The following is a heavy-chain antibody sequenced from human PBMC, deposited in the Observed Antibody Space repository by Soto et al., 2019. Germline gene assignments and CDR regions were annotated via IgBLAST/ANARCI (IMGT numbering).Heavy chain of an antibody. CDR1: GGSISSGDYY. J-gene: IGHJ6*02. CDR3: ARYGLSRYYYYGMDV. Sequence: PSETLSLTCTVSGGSISSGDYYWSWIRQPPGKGLEWIGYIYYSGSTYYNPSLKSRVTISVDTSKNQFSLKLGSVTAADTAVYYCARYGLSRYYYYGMDVWGQGTTVTVSS. D-gene: IGHD2-21*02. CDR2: IYYSGST. V-gene: IGHV4-30-4*01.